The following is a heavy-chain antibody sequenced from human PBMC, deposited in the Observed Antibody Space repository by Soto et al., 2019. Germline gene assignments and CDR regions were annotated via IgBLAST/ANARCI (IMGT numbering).Heavy chain of an antibody. CDR1: GFTFTRHS. Sequence: GGSLRLSCAASGFTFTRHSINWVRQAAGKGLEWISYISDSSVTIYYADSVKGRFTISRDNVQNSLYLQMNSLRDEDTAVYYCARDPYSSTTVTIMGYLGQRTQVTVSS. CDR2: ISDSSVTI. D-gene: IGHD4-17*01. V-gene: IGHV3-48*02. J-gene: IGHJ4*02. CDR3: ARDPYSSTTVTIMGY.